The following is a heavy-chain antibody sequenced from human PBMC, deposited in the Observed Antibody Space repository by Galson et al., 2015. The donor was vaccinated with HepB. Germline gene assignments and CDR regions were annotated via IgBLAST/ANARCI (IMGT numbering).Heavy chain of an antibody. V-gene: IGHV3-33*01. CDR2: IWYDGSNK. CDR3: ARDRWESYDFWSGYYIPY. D-gene: IGHD3-3*01. Sequence: SLRLSCAASGFTFSSYGMHWVRQAPGKGLEWVAVIWYDGSNKYYADSVKGRFTISRDNSKNTLYLQMNSLRAEDTAVYYCARDRWESYDFWSGYYIPYWGQGTLVTVSS. J-gene: IGHJ4*02. CDR1: GFTFSSYG.